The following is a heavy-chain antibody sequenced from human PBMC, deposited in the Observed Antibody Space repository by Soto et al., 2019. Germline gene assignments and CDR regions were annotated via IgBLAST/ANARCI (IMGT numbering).Heavy chain of an antibody. D-gene: IGHD2-21*02. J-gene: IGHJ6*02. CDR1: GGTFSSYA. CDR3: ARDSCGGDCYPGHYYYYGMDV. CDR2: IIPIFGTA. V-gene: IGHV1-69*13. Sequence: WASVKISCKASGGTFSSYAISWVRQAPGQGLEWMGGIIPIFGTANYAQKFQGRVTITADESTSTAYMELSSLRSEDTAVYYCARDSCGGDCYPGHYYYYGMDVWGQGTKVTVSS.